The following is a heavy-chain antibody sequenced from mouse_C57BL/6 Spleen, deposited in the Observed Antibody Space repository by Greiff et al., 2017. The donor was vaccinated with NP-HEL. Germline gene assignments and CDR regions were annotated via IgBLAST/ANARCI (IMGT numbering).Heavy chain of an antibody. CDR1: GYTFTSYG. J-gene: IGHJ3*01. Sequence: VQLQQSGAELARPGASVKLSCKASGYTFTSYGISWVKQRTGQGLEWIGEIYPRSGSTYYNEKFKGKATLTADKSYSTAYMELRSLTSEDSAVYFCAREGYGYSRCAYWGQGTLVTVSA. V-gene: IGHV1-81*01. D-gene: IGHD2-2*01. CDR3: AREGYGYSRCAY. CDR2: IYPRSGST.